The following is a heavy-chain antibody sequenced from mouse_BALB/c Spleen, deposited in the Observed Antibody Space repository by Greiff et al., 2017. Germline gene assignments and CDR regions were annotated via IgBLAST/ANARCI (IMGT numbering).Heavy chain of an antibody. CDR2: IYPGSGST. CDR3: RGGAYDGSHCAMDY. Sequence: LQQPGSELVRPGASVKLSCKASGYTFTSYWMHWVKQRPGQGLEWIGNIYPGSGSTNYDEKFKSKATLTVDTSSSTAYMQLSSLTSEDSAVYYGRGGAYDGSHCAMDYWGEGTSATVS. CDR1: GYTFTSYW. V-gene: IGHV1S22*01. D-gene: IGHD2-12*01. J-gene: IGHJ4*01.